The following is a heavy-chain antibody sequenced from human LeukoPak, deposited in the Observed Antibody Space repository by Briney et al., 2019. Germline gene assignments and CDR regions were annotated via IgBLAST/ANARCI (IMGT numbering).Heavy chain of an antibody. Sequence: SVKVSCKASGGTFSSYAISWVRQAPGQGLEWMGRIIPILGIANYAQKFQGRVTITADKSTSTAYMELSSLRSEDTAGYYCARPVAGYYYGMDVWGQGTTVTVSS. CDR3: ARPVAGYYYGMDV. J-gene: IGHJ6*02. CDR1: GGTFSSYA. V-gene: IGHV1-69*04. CDR2: IIPILGIA. D-gene: IGHD6-19*01.